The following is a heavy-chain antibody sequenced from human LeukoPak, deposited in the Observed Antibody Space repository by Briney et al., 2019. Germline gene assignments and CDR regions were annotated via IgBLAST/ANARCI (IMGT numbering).Heavy chain of an antibody. CDR3: ARSPYYYYYMDV. CDR2: INPNSGGT. J-gene: IGHJ6*03. V-gene: IGHV1-2*02. Sequence: GASVKVSCKASGYTFTDYYMHWVRQAPGQGLEWMGWINPNSGGTNYAQKFQGRVTMTRDTSISTAYMELGRLRSDDTAVHYCARSPYYYYYMDVWGKGTTVTVSS. CDR1: GYTFTDYY.